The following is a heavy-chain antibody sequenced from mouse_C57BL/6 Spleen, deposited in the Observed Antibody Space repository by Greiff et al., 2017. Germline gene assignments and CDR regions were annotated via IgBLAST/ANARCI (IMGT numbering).Heavy chain of an antibody. D-gene: IGHD3-2*02. CDR3: ARRLGSSGYGFSY. Sequence: QVQLQQPGAELVKPGASVKLSCKASGYTFTSYWMQWVKQRPGQGLEWIGEIDPSDSYTNYNQKFKGKATLTVDTSSSTAYMQRSSLTSEDSAVYYCARRLGSSGYGFSYWGQGTLVTVSA. J-gene: IGHJ3*01. CDR2: IDPSDSYT. CDR1: GYTFTSYW. V-gene: IGHV1-50*01.